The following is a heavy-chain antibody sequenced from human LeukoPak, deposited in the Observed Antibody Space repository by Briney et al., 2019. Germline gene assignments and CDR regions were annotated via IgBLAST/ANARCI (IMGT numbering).Heavy chain of an antibody. CDR2: IKEDGSEE. CDR3: ARDLSIVGATLAY. V-gene: IGHV3-7*04. D-gene: IGHD1-26*01. J-gene: IGHJ4*02. Sequence: QPGGTLILSCAASGFTFSSYWMSWVRQAPGKGLEWVANIKEDGSEEYYVDSVKGRFTISRDNAKNSVYMQMNNLRAEDTAVYYCARDLSIVGATLAYWGQGALVTVSS. CDR1: GFTFSSYW.